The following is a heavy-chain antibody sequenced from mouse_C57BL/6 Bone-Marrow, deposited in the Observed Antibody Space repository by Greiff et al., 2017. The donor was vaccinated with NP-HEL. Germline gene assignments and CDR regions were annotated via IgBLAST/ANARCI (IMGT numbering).Heavy chain of an antibody. CDR1: GYTFTDYY. CDR2: IYPGSGNT. Sequence: QVHVQQSGAELVRPGASVKLSCKASGYTFTDYYINWVKQRPGQGLEWIARIYPGSGNTYYNEKFKGKATLTAEKSSSTAYMQLSSLTSEDSAVLFCARGGLRRGYGDRGKGVLVT. J-gene: IGHJ3*01. D-gene: IGHD2-13*01. V-gene: IGHV1-76*01. CDR3: ARGGLRRGYGD.